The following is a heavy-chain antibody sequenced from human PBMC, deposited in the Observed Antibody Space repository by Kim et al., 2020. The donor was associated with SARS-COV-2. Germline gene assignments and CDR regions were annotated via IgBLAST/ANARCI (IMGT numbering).Heavy chain of an antibody. Sequence: GSLRLSCAASGFTFNNYAMSWVRQAPGKGLEWVSGISSSGDNTYYAEYVKGRFTISRDNSRNTLYLQMNSLRAEDTALYYCAKDKSTSWHTPIDYWGQGTRVTVSS. V-gene: IGHV3-23*01. CDR3: AKDKSTSWHTPIDY. CDR2: ISSSGDNT. CDR1: GFTFNNYA. D-gene: IGHD6-13*01. J-gene: IGHJ4*02.